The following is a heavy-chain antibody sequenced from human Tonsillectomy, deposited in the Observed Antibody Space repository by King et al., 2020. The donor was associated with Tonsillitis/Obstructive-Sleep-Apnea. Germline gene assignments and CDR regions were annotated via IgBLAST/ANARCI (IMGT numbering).Heavy chain of an antibody. Sequence: LQLQESGPGLVKPSETLSLTCTVSGGSVSSGSYYWSWIRQPPGKGLEWIGYIYYSGSTTYNPSLKSRVTISVDTAKNQFSLKLSSVTAADTAVYYCARDGRDSSGYYYEDSNWFDPWGQGTLVTVSS. D-gene: IGHD3-22*01. CDR2: IYYSGST. J-gene: IGHJ5*02. CDR3: ARDGRDSSGYYYEDSNWFDP. V-gene: IGHV4-61*01. CDR1: GGSVSSGSYY.